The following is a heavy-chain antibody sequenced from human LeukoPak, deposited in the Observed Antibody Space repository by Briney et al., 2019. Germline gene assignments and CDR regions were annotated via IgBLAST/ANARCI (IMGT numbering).Heavy chain of an antibody. D-gene: IGHD3-22*01. V-gene: IGHV3-74*01. J-gene: IGHJ4*02. Sequence: PGGSLRLSCAVSGFTFSSSWMHWVRQAPGKGLVWVSRINPDGSTTTYADSVGGRFTISRDNAKNTLYLQMSSLRAEDTAVYYCARAMISGSDYWGQGTLVTVSS. CDR1: GFTFSSSW. CDR2: INPDGSTT. CDR3: ARAMISGSDY.